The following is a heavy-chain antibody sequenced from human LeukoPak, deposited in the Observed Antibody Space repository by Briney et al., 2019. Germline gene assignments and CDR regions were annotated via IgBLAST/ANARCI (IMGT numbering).Heavy chain of an antibody. J-gene: IGHJ4*02. Sequence: PSETLSLTCAVSGYSISSASYWGWIRQPPGKGLEWIVNIYHSGSPYYNPSLKSRVTISVDTSKNQFSLKLSSVTAADTAVYYCARPISSQGYFGVVIDWGQGTLVTVSS. CDR1: GYSISSASY. V-gene: IGHV4-38-2*01. CDR3: ARPISSQGYFGVVID. CDR2: IYHSGSP. D-gene: IGHD3-3*01.